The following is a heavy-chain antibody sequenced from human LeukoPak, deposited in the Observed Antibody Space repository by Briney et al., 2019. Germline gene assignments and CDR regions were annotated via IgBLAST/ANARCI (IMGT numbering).Heavy chain of an antibody. J-gene: IGHJ6*03. CDR1: GGSISSGSYY. V-gene: IGHV4-61*02. Sequence: PSQTLSLTCTVSGGSISSGSYYWSWIGQPAGKGLEWIGRIYTSGSTNYNPSLKSRVTISVDTSKNQFSLKLSSVTAADTAVYYCARGNGSGSYYIPYYYYYYYMDVWGKGTTVTISS. CDR3: ARGNGSGSYYIPYYYYYYYMDV. CDR2: IYTSGST. D-gene: IGHD3-10*01.